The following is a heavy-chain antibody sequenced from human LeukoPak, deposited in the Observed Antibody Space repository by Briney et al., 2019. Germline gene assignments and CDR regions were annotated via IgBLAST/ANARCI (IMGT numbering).Heavy chain of an antibody. V-gene: IGHV3-30*04. Sequence: GGSLRLSCAASGFTFSSYAMHWVRQAPGKELEWVAVISYDGSNKYYADSVKGRFTISRDNSKNTLYLQMNSLRAEDTAVYYCARVHDYWGQGTLVTVSS. CDR1: GFTFSSYA. J-gene: IGHJ4*02. CDR2: ISYDGSNK. CDR3: ARVHDY.